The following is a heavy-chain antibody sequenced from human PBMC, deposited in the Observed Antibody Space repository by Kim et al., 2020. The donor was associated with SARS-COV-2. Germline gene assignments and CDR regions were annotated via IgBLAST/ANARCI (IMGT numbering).Heavy chain of an antibody. CDR2: IYHGGST. J-gene: IGHJ5*02. Sequence: SETLSLTCAVYGGSFSGYYWSWIRQPPGKGLEWIGKIYHGGSTNYNPSLKSRVTISVDTSKNQFSLKLSSVTAADTAVYYRARGGDLNCFDPWGQGTLVTVSS. D-gene: IGHD1-26*01. V-gene: IGHV4-34*01. CDR3: ARGGDLNCFDP. CDR1: GGSFSGYY.